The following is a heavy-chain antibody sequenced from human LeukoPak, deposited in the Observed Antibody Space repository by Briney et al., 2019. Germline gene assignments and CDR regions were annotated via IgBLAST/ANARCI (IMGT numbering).Heavy chain of an antibody. CDR1: GGSFSGYY. Sequence: PSETLSLTCAVYGGSFSGYYWSWIRQPPGKGLEWIGYIYYSGSTNYNPSLKSRVTISVDTSKNQFSLKLSSVTAADTAVYYCARVESSSWVELIWGQGTMVTVSS. J-gene: IGHJ3*02. D-gene: IGHD6-13*01. V-gene: IGHV4-59*01. CDR3: ARVESSSWVELI. CDR2: IYYSGST.